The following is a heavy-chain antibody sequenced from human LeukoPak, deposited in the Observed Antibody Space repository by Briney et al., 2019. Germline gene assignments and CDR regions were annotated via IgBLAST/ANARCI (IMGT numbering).Heavy chain of an antibody. Sequence: GGSLRLSCAASGFTFSSYSMNWVRQAPGKGLEWVSSISSSSSYIYYADSVKGRFTISRDNAKNSLYLQMNSLRAEDTAVYYCARDRRVGATDFDYWGQGTLVTVSS. CDR3: ARDRRVGATDFDY. D-gene: IGHD1-26*01. J-gene: IGHJ4*02. CDR1: GFTFSSYS. CDR2: ISSSSSYI. V-gene: IGHV3-21*01.